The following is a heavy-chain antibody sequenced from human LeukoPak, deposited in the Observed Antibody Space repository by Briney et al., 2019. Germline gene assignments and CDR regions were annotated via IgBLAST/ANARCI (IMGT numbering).Heavy chain of an antibody. CDR3: ARDFGGTYVAIY. CDR1: GGSISSYY. Sequence: SETLSLTCTVPGGSISSYYWSWIRQPAGKGLEWIGRIYSSGTTNYNPSLKSRVTMSVDTSKNQFSLELSSVTAADTAVYYCARDFGGTYVAIYWGQGTLVTVSS. J-gene: IGHJ4*02. V-gene: IGHV4-4*07. CDR2: IYSSGTT. D-gene: IGHD3-3*01.